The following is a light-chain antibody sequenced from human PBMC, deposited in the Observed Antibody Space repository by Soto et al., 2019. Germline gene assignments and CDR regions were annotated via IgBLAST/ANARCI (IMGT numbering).Light chain of an antibody. Sequence: QSALTQPPSASGTPGQRVTISCSGSSSDIGANTVHWYQQLPRTAPKLLIYTNNQRPSGVPDRFSGSKSGTSASLAISGLQSEDEADYYCAAWDDSLNGSVVFGGGTKLTVL. CDR3: AAWDDSLNGSVV. J-gene: IGLJ2*01. CDR1: SSDIGANT. CDR2: TNN. V-gene: IGLV1-44*01.